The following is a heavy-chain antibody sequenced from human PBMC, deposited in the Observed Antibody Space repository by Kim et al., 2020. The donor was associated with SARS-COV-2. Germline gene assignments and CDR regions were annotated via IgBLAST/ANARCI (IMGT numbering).Heavy chain of an antibody. CDR3: ARETEVDEGYGDYYFDY. Sequence: ASVKVSCKASGYTFTSYYMHWVRQAPGQGLEWMGIINPSGGSTSYAQKFQGGVTMTRDTSTSTVYMELSSLRSEDTAVYYCARETEVDEGYGDYYFDYWGQGTLVTVSS. V-gene: IGHV1-46*01. D-gene: IGHD4-17*01. CDR2: INPSGGST. CDR1: GYTFTSYY. J-gene: IGHJ4*02.